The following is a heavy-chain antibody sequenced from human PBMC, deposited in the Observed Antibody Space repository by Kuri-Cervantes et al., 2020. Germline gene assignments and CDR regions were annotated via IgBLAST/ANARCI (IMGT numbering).Heavy chain of an antibody. CDR1: GYTFTSYG. CDR3: ARAAADSSGAFDI. Sequence: ASVKDSFKASGYTFTSYGISWVRQAPRQGLEWMGWISAYTGNTNYAQKRQGRVTMTTDPSTSTAYMELTSLRSDDTAVYYCARAAADSSGAFDIWGQGTMVTVSS. J-gene: IGHJ3*02. D-gene: IGHD3-22*01. V-gene: IGHV1-18*01. CDR2: ISAYTGNT.